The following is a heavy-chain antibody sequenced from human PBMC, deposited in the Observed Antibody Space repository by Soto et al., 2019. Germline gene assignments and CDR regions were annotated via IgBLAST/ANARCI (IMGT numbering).Heavy chain of an antibody. Sequence: PGGSLRLSCAASGFTFSSYGMHWVRQAPGKGLEWVAVIWYDGSNKYYADSVKGRFTISRDNSKNTLYLQMNSLRAEDTAVYYCAREYYYDSSGDTGHGMDVWGQGTTVTVSS. J-gene: IGHJ6*02. CDR1: GFTFSSYG. V-gene: IGHV3-33*01. CDR3: AREYYYDSSGDTGHGMDV. CDR2: IWYDGSNK. D-gene: IGHD3-22*01.